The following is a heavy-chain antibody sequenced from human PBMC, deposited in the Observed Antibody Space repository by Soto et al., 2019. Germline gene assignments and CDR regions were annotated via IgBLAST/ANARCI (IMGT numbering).Heavy chain of an antibody. V-gene: IGHV1-69*01. D-gene: IGHD3-3*01. CDR3: ARVYYGSSPANYYYYYGMDV. CDR2: IIPIFGTA. J-gene: IGHJ6*02. Sequence: QVQLVQSGAEVKKPGSSVKVSCKASGGTFGNYAISWVRQAPGQGLEWMGGIIPIFGTANYAQKFQGTVTVTADESTSTAYMALNSRRSEDTAVYYCARVYYGSSPANYYYYYGMDVWGQGTTVTVSS. CDR1: GGTFGNYA.